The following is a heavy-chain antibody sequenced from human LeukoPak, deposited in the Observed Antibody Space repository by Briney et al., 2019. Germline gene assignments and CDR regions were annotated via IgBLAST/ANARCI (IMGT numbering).Heavy chain of an antibody. D-gene: IGHD3-3*01. CDR2: ISSSSSTI. CDR1: GGSISSSS. J-gene: IGHJ6*03. Sequence: PSETLSLTCTVSGGSISSSSYYWGWIRQPPGKGLEWVSYISSSSSTIYYADSVKGRFTISRDNAKNSLYLQMNSLRAEDTAVYYCARAVPYYDFWSGYYAYYYYYMDVWGKGTTVTVSS. V-gene: IGHV3-48*01. CDR3: ARAVPYYDFWSGYYAYYYYYMDV.